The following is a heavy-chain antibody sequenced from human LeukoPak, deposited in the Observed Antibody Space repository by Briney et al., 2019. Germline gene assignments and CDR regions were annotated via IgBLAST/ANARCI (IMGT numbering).Heavy chain of an antibody. D-gene: IGHD1-26*01. J-gene: IGHJ6*02. V-gene: IGHV4-34*01. CDR2: INHSGST. Sequence: PSETLSLTCAVYGGSFSAYYWSWIRQPPGKGLEWIGEINHSGSTNYSPSLKSRVTISIDTSKNQFSLKLSSVTAADTAVYYCARGPSGSSSSGPPVWGQGATVTVSS. CDR1: GGSFSAYY. CDR3: ARGPSGSSSSGPPV.